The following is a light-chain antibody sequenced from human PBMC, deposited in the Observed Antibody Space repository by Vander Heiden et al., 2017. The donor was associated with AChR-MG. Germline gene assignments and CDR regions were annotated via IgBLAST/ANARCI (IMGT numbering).Light chain of an antibody. Sequence: SYVLTRPPSGSAAPGYTASVTGGGNNIRSKNVHWYQQQPGQAPVVVLYDDRFRPSGIPERFSGSNSGNTATLTISRVEAGDEADDYCQVLDGSSDHSVVFGGGTKLTVL. J-gene: IGLJ2*01. CDR1: NIRSKN. CDR3: QVLDGSSDHSVV. CDR2: DDR. V-gene: IGLV3-21*02.